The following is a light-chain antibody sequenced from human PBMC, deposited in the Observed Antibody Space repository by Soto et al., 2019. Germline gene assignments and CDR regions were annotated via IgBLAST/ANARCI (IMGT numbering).Light chain of an antibody. V-gene: IGKV3-20*01. CDR1: QSVSSG. J-gene: IGKJ1*01. CDR3: QQYGSSPTWT. CDR2: GAS. Sequence: EIVMTQSQAPRSVSPGECRSLSCRDSQSVSSGLSWYQQKPGQAPRLLIYGASTRATGIPARFSGSGSGTDFTLTISRLEPEDFAVYYCQQYGSSPTWTFGQGTKVDIK.